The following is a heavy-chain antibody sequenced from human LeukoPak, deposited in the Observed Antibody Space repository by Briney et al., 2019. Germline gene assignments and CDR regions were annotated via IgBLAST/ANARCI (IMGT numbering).Heavy chain of an antibody. CDR2: IYTSGST. D-gene: IGHD7-27*01. J-gene: IGHJ4*02. CDR1: GGSISSGSYY. V-gene: IGHV4-61*02. Sequence: SETLSLTCTVSGGSISSGSYYWSSIRQPAGKGLEWIGRIYTSGSTNYNPSLKSRVTISADTSKNQFSLKLSSVTAADTAVYYCASRNLGNDYWGQGTLVTVSS. CDR3: ASRNLGNDY.